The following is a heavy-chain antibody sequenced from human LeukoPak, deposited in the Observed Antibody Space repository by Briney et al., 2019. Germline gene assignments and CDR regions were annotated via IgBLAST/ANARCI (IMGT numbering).Heavy chain of an antibody. Sequence: GASVKVSCKASGYTFTSYYMHWVRQAPGQGLEWMGIINPSGGSTSYAQKFQGRVTMTRDTSISTAYMELSRLRSDDTAVYYCAREGRDTLRAFDIWGQGTMVTVSS. CDR3: AREGRDTLRAFDI. V-gene: IGHV1-46*01. CDR2: INPSGGST. D-gene: IGHD5-24*01. J-gene: IGHJ3*02. CDR1: GYTFTSYY.